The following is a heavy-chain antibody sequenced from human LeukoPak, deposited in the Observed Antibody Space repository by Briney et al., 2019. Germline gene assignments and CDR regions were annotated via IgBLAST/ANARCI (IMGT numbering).Heavy chain of an antibody. V-gene: IGHV4-59*08. CDR2: IYYSGST. D-gene: IGHD3-3*01. Sequence: SETLSLTCTVSGGSISSYYWSWIRQPPGKGLEWIGYIYYSGSTNYNPSLKSRVTISVDTSKNQFSLKLSSVTAADTAVYYCARLIYDFWSGYGNWFDPWGQGTLVTVSS. J-gene: IGHJ5*02. CDR3: ARLIYDFWSGYGNWFDP. CDR1: GGSISSYY.